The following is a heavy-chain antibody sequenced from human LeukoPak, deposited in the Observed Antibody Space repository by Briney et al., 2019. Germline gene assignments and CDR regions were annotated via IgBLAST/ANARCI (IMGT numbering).Heavy chain of an antibody. CDR3: AGATASNWFDP. CDR1: GFTFSSYW. D-gene: IGHD2-21*01. Sequence: PGGSLRLSCAASGFTFSSYWMSWVRQAPGKGLEWVANIKEDGSEIQYVDSVKGRFTISRDNAKNSPYLQMNSLRAEDTAVYYCAGATASNWFDPWGQGTLVTVSS. J-gene: IGHJ5*02. CDR2: IKEDGSEI. V-gene: IGHV3-7*01.